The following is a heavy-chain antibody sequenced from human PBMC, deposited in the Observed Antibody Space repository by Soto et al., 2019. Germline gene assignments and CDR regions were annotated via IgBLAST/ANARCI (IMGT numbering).Heavy chain of an antibody. CDR1: GGTFSSYT. J-gene: IGHJ6*02. CDR3: ARDKLSGVVVVPAALYGMDV. V-gene: IGHV1-69*08. Sequence: QVQLVQSGAEVKKPGSSVKVSCKASGGTFSSYTISWVRQAPGQGLEWMGRIIPILGIANYAQKFQGRVTITPGTSTSTAYMELSSMRSEHTAVYYCARDKLSGVVVVPAALYGMDVWGQGTTVTVSS. D-gene: IGHD2-2*01. CDR2: IIPILGIA.